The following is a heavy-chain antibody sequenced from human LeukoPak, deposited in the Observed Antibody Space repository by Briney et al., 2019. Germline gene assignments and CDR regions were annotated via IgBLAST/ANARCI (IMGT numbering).Heavy chain of an antibody. V-gene: IGHV4-30-4*08. D-gene: IGHD1-7*01. CDR1: GGSISSGDYY. CDR3: ARGPKGTTLDY. J-gene: IGHJ4*02. CDR2: IYYSGST. Sequence: SETLSLTCTVSGGSISSGDYYWSWIRQPPGKGLEWIGYIYYSGSTYYNPSLKSRVTISVDTSKNQFSLKLSSVTAADTAVYYCARGPKGTTLDYWGQGTLVTVSS.